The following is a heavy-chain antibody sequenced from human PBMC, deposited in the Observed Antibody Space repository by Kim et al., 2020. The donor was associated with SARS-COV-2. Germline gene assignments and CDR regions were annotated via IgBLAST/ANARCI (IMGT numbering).Heavy chain of an antibody. CDR1: GFTFSSYW. D-gene: IGHD3-16*01. CDR3: ARVGDLFGRGRDAFDF. CDR2: IKQDGNKK. V-gene: IGHV3-7*01. Sequence: GGPLRLSCAASGFTFSSYWMTWVRQAPGKGLEWVANIKQDGNKKYNVASVKGGFTFSGNNAKNSLYLQMTSLRAEDTAVYYCARVGDLFGRGRDAFDFWG. J-gene: IGHJ3*01.